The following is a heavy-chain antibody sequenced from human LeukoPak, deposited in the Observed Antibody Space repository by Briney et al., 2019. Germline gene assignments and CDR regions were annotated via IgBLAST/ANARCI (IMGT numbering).Heavy chain of an antibody. D-gene: IGHD3-3*01. J-gene: IGHJ4*02. CDR2: ISYDGSNK. Sequence: GRSLRLSCAASGFTFSSYGMHWVRQAPGKGLEWVAVISYDGSNKYYADSVKGRFTISRDNSKNTLYLQMNSPRAEDTAVYYCAKSRGVVLRFLEWLSSSPPDYWGQGTLVTVSS. CDR1: GFTFSSYG. V-gene: IGHV3-30*18. CDR3: AKSRGVVLRFLEWLSSSPPDY.